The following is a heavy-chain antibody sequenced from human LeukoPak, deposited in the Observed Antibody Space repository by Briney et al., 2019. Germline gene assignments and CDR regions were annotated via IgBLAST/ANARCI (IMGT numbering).Heavy chain of an antibody. D-gene: IGHD1-26*01. CDR3: AKVIRLGELLGAYYYYGMDV. CDR1: GFTFSSYA. V-gene: IGHV3-30-3*01. Sequence: GGSLRLSCAASGFTFSSYAMHWVRQAPGKGLEWVAVISYDGNNKYYADSVKGRFTISRDNSKNTLYLQMNSLRAEDTAVYYCAKVIRLGELLGAYYYYGMDVWGQGTTVTVSS. CDR2: ISYDGNNK. J-gene: IGHJ6*02.